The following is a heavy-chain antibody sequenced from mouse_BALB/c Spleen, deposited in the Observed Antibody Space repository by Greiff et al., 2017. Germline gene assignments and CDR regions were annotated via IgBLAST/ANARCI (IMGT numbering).Heavy chain of an antibody. V-gene: IGHV14-4*02. CDR3: KANWDVDY. CDR2: IDPENGDT. CDR1: GFNIKDYY. D-gene: IGHD4-1*01. Sequence: VQLQQSGAELVRSGASVKLSCTASGFNIKDYYMHWVKQRPEQGLEWIGWIDPENGDTEYAPKFQGKATMTADTSSNTAYLQLSSLTSEDTAVYYCKANWDVDYWGQGTTLTVSS. J-gene: IGHJ2*01.